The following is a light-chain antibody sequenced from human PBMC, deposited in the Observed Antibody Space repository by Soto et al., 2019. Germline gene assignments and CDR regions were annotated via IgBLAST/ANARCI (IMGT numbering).Light chain of an antibody. CDR2: EIS. CDR1: SSDVCGYNY. Sequence: QSALTQPASVSGSPGQSITISCTGTSSDVCGYNYVSWSQHHPGKAPQLIIFEISNRHSGVSNRFPGSKSGNTASLTIYGLKAEDEADNYCSSYRSSSTYVFATGTKV. CDR3: SSYRSSSTYV. J-gene: IGLJ1*01. V-gene: IGLV2-14*01.